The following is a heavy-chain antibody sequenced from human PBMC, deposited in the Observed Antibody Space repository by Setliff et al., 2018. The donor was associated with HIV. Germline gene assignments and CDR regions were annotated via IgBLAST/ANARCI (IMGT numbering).Heavy chain of an antibody. V-gene: IGHV3-20*04. CDR1: GFIFSAYT. Sequence: PGGSLRLSCAASGFIFSAYTMVWVRQAPGKGLEWVAGITWNSGTIAYADSVQGRFTISRDNDKKYVFLQMNNLKTEDTAVYYCVRAAAGLDIWSQGIRVTVSS. CDR2: ITWNSGTI. CDR3: VRAAAGLDI. J-gene: IGHJ4*02.